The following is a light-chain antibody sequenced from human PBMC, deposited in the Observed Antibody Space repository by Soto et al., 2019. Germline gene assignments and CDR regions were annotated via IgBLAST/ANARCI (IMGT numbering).Light chain of an antibody. CDR1: QSVRSE. CDR2: DAS. CDR3: QQRSNWPPIFT. Sequence: EIVLTQSPDTLSLSPGERATLSCRASQSVRSERLAWYQQKRGQAPRLVIFDASFRASGIPERFRGSGSGTDFTLTISSLEPEDFAVYYCQQRSNWPPIFTFGPGTKVDIK. V-gene: IGKV3-11*01. J-gene: IGKJ3*01.